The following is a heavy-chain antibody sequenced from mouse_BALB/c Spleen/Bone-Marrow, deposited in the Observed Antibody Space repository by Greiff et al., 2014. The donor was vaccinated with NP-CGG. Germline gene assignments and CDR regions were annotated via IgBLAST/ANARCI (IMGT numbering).Heavy chain of an antibody. Sequence: EVKLVESGAELVKPGASVKLSCTASGFNIKDTYIHWVKQRPEQGLEWIGRIDPANGNTKYDPKFQGKATITTDTSSNTAYLQLSSLTSEDTAVYYCASYYYGRSSFACWGQGTLVIVSA. J-gene: IGHJ3*01. D-gene: IGHD1-1*01. CDR1: GFNIKDTY. V-gene: IGHV14-3*02. CDR3: ASYYYGRSSFAC. CDR2: IDPANGNT.